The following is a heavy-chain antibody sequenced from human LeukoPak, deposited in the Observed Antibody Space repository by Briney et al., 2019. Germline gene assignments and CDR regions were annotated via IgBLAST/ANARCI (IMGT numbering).Heavy chain of an antibody. J-gene: IGHJ3*02. D-gene: IGHD2-8*01. CDR2: ISSSSSYI. CDR3: ARDKIVPGVCAFDI. Sequence: PGGSLRLSCAASGFTFSSYSMNWVRQAPGKGLGWVSSISSSSSYIYYADSVKGRFTISRDNAKNSLYLQMNSLRAEDTAVYYCARDKIVPGVCAFDIWGQGTMVTVSS. CDR1: GFTFSSYS. V-gene: IGHV3-21*01.